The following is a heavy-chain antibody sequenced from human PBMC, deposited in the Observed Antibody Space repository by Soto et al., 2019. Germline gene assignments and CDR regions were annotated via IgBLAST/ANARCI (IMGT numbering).Heavy chain of an antibody. Sequence: SVKVSCKASGFTFTSSAVQWVRQAVGQRLEWIGWIVVGSGNTNYAQKFQERVTITRDMSTSTAYMELSSLRSEDTAVYYCAAVPLPSGSYQEYYYYGIDVWGQGTKVTVXS. CDR1: GFTFTSSA. J-gene: IGHJ6*02. V-gene: IGHV1-58*01. D-gene: IGHD3-10*01. CDR2: IVVGSGNT. CDR3: AAVPLPSGSYQEYYYYGIDV.